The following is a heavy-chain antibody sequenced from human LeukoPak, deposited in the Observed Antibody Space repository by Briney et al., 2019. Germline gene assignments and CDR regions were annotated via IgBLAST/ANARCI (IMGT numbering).Heavy chain of an antibody. CDR3: ARDGSFGVANGDAFDI. D-gene: IGHD3-3*01. V-gene: IGHV1-2*02. Sequence: ASVKVSCKASGYTFTGYYMHWVRQAPGQGLEWMGWINPNSGGTNYAQKFQGRVTTNRDTSISTAYMELSRLRSDDTAVYYCARDGSFGVANGDAFDIWGQGTMVTVSS. J-gene: IGHJ3*02. CDR1: GYTFTGYY. CDR2: INPNSGGT.